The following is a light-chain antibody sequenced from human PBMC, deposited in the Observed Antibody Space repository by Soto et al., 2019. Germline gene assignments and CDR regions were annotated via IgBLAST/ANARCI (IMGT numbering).Light chain of an antibody. Sequence: QSALTQPRSVSGSPGQSVTISCTGTSSDIGRYNYVSWYQQHHGKAPKLMIYDVVTWPSGVPDRFSGSKSGNTASLTIHGLQADDEADYYCCSYAGSYTHVFGTGTKVTVL. CDR1: SSDIGRYNY. CDR2: DVV. J-gene: IGLJ1*01. V-gene: IGLV2-11*01. CDR3: CSYAGSYTHV.